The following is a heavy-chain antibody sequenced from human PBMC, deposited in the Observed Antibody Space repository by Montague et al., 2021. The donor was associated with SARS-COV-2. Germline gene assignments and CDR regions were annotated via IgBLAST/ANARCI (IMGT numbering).Heavy chain of an antibody. V-gene: IGHV4-4*07. CDR1: GGSSSNYY. J-gene: IGHJ6*02. CDR3: ARHRCSSTSCYDYGMDV. Sequence: SETLSLTCTFSGGSSSNYYWSWIRQPAGKGLEWIGHINISGSTNYNPSLKSRVTMSVDTSKNQFSLTLSSVTAADTAVYYCARHRCSSTSCYDYGMDVWGQGTTVTVSS. CDR2: INISGST. D-gene: IGHD2-2*01.